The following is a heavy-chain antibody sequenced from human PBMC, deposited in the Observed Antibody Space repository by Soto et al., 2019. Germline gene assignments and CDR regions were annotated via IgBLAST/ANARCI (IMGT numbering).Heavy chain of an antibody. CDR3: ATLGAQNYH. CDR2: IIPFLNIS. J-gene: IGHJ5*02. Sequence: QVQLVQSGADVKKPGSSVKVSCKTFGGTFSTYTINWVRQAPGQGLVWMGSIIPFLNISNYARSFLGRLTIAADESTSTALMHLDSLSLEDTGRYFCATLGAQNYHWGQRRMVTVSS. D-gene: IGHD3-3*02. CDR1: GGTFSTYT. V-gene: IGHV1-69*09.